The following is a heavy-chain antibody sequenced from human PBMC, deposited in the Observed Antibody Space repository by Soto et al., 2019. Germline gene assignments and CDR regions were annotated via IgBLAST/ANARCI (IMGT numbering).Heavy chain of an antibody. D-gene: IGHD6-13*01. V-gene: IGHV4-59*01. J-gene: IGHJ4*01. CDR2: IYYSGST. Sequence: SETLSLTCTVSGSSISSYYWSWIRQPPGKGLEWIGYIYYSGSTNYNPSLKSRVTISVDTSKNQFSLKLSSVTAADTAVYYCARDGYSSRSNQRFFEXRGQGTMVSVS. CDR3: ARDGYSSRSNQRFFEX. CDR1: GSSISSYY.